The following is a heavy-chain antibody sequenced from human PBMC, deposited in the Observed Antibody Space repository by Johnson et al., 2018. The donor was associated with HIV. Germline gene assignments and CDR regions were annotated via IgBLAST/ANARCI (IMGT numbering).Heavy chain of an antibody. CDR3: ALDRYCSSTSCRADNDAFDI. Sequence: LVESGGGVVQPGRSLRLSCAASGFTFSSYAMHWVRQAPGKGLEWVAFISYDGSNKYYVDSVKGRFTISRDNAKNSLYLQMNSLRAEDTAVYYCALDRYCSSTSCRADNDAFDIWGQGTMVTVAS. CDR2: ISYDGSNK. V-gene: IGHV3-30-3*01. D-gene: IGHD2-2*01. CDR1: GFTFSSYA. J-gene: IGHJ3*02.